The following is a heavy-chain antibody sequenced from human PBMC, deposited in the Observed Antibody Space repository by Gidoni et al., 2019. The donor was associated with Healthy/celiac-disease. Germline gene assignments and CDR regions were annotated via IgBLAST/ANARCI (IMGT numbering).Heavy chain of an antibody. Sequence: EVQLVESGGGLVQPGGSLRLSWAASGFTFSSYSMNWVRPAPGKGLEWVSYIISSSSTIYDADSVKGRFTISRDNAKNSLYLQMNSLRAEDTAVYYCARGDEYSYGCDYWGQGTLVTVSS. CDR2: IISSSSTI. D-gene: IGHD5-18*01. CDR3: ARGDEYSYGCDY. V-gene: IGHV3-48*01. CDR1: GFTFSSYS. J-gene: IGHJ4*02.